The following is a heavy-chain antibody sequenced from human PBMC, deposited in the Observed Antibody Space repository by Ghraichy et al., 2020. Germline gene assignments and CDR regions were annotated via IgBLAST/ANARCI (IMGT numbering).Heavy chain of an antibody. Sequence: GGSLRLSCAASGFTFSSYAMSWVRQAPGKGLEWVSAISGSGGSTYYADSVKGRFTISRDNSKNTLYLQMNSLRAEDTAVYYCAKEQNYYDSSGYYENFDYWGQGTLVTVSS. CDR1: GFTFSSYA. D-gene: IGHD3-22*01. CDR2: ISGSGGST. V-gene: IGHV3-23*01. CDR3: AKEQNYYDSSGYYENFDY. J-gene: IGHJ4*02.